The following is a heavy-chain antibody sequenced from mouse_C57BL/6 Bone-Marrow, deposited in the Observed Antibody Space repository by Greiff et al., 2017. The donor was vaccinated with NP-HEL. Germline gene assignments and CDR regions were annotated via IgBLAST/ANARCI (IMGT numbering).Heavy chain of an antibody. CDR3: RRSGWDRDY. V-gene: IGHV1-15*01. D-gene: IGHD3-3*01. CDR1: GYTFTDYE. CDR2: IDPETGGS. Sequence: VQLQQSGAELVRPGASVTLSCKASGYTFTDYEMHWVKQTPVHGLEWIGAIDPETGGSAYNQKFKGKAILTADKSSSTAYMELRSLTSEDSAVYYCRRSGWDRDYWGQGTTLTVSS. J-gene: IGHJ2*01.